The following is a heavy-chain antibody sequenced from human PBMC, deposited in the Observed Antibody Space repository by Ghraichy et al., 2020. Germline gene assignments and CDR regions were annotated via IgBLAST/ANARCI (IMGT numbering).Heavy chain of an antibody. J-gene: IGHJ6*02. CDR2: ISHDGNSK. Sequence: GGSLRLSCAASGFTFTTYSMHWVRQAPGKGLEWVAVISHDGNSKYYADSVKGRFTISRDNSRNTVYLQMNSLRADDTAAYYCARDIKSSSWSYYFYAMDVWGQGTTVTVSS. V-gene: IGHV3-30-3*01. CDR3: ARDIKSSSWSYYFYAMDV. CDR1: GFTFTTYS. D-gene: IGHD6-13*01.